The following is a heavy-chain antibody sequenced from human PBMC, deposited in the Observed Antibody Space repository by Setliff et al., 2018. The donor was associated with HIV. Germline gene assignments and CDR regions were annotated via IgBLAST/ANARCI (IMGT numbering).Heavy chain of an antibody. CDR2: IYTTGIT. CDR3: ARGPRPVDVDYYYMDV. Sequence: SETLSLTCTVSGGSISSGSYYWSWIRQPAGKGLEWIGRIYTTGITNYIPSLKSRVTISLDTSKNQFSLKLTSVTAADTAVYYCARGPRPVDVDYYYMDVWGIGTTVTVSS. J-gene: IGHJ6*03. CDR1: GGSISSGSYY. V-gene: IGHV4-61*02.